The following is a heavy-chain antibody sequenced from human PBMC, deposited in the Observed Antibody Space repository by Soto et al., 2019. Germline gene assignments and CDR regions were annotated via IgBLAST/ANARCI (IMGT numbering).Heavy chain of an antibody. J-gene: IGHJ4*02. D-gene: IGHD4-17*01. Sequence: QVQLVESGGGVVQPGRSLRLSCAASGFTFSSYAMHWVRQAPGKGLEWVAVISYDGSNKYYADYVKGRFTISRDNSKNPLYLQRNSLRAEDTAVYYCARERLDDYGDYYFDYCGQGTLVTVSS. CDR2: ISYDGSNK. CDR3: ARERLDDYGDYYFDY. CDR1: GFTFSSYA. V-gene: IGHV3-30-3*01.